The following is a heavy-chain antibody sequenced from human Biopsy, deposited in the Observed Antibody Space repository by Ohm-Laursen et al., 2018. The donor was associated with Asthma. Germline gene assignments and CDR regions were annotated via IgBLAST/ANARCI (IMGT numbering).Heavy chain of an antibody. J-gene: IGHJ4*02. CDR2: INPVFGNT. V-gene: IGHV1-69*13. D-gene: IGHD2-2*01. CDR3: ARKAGSCISRTCYSLDF. Sequence: ASSVKVSCKSPGDTFNTYVIRWVRQAPGQGLEWMGGINPVFGNTTYAQKFQDRVTITVDDSTSTVYMELSSLRSEDTAVYYCARKAGSCISRTCYSLDFWGQGTLVTVSS. CDR1: GDTFNTYV.